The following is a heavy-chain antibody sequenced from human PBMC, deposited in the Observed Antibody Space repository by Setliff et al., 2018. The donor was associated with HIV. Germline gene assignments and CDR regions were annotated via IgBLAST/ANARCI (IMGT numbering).Heavy chain of an antibody. V-gene: IGHV3-15*01. D-gene: IGHD2-2*01. J-gene: IGHJ6*02. CDR3: TTDGIVVVPAAIPGYYYYGMDV. CDR1: GFTFSIAW. CDR2: IKSKTDGGTI. Sequence: GSLRLSYAASGFTFSIAWINWVRQAPGKGLEWVGRIKSKTDGGTIDYAAPVKGRFTISTDDSKNTLYLQMNSLNTEDKAVYYCTTDGIVVVPAAIPGYYYYGMDVWGQGTTVTVSS.